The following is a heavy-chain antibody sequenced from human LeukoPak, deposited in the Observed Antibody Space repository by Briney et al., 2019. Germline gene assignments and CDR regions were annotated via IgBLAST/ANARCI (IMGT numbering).Heavy chain of an antibody. J-gene: IGHJ4*02. D-gene: IGHD3-9*01. CDR2: IYYSGST. Sequence: SETLSLTCTVSGGSISSYYWSWIRQPPGKGLEWIGYIYYSGSTNYNPSLKSRVTISVDKSKNQFSPKLSSVTAADTAVYYRARSKDILTGYCFDYWGQGTLVTVSS. CDR1: GGSISSYY. V-gene: IGHV4-59*01. CDR3: ARSKDILTGYCFDY.